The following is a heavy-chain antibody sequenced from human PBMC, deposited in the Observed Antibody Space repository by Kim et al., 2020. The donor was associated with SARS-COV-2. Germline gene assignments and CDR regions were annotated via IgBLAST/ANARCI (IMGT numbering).Heavy chain of an antibody. J-gene: IGHJ6*01. CDR1: GGSFSGYY. Sequence: SETLSLTCAVYGGSFSGYYWSWIRQPPGKGLEWIGEINHSGSTNYNPSLKSRVTISVDTSKNQFSLKLSSVTAADTAVYYCARPVDTAMVSAAYGMDVWG. CDR3: ARPVDTAMVSAAYGMDV. D-gene: IGHD5-18*01. V-gene: IGHV4-34*01. CDR2: INHSGST.